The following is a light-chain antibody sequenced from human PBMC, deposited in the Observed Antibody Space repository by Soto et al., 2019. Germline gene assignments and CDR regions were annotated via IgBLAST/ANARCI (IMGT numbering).Light chain of an antibody. J-gene: IGLJ2*01. Sequence: QSALTQPASVSGSPGQSITISCTGTSSDVGGYNYVSWYQQHPGKAPKLMIYDVSNRPSGVSNRFSGPKSGNTASLTISGLQAEDEADYYCSSYTTTRPVVFGGGTKLTVL. CDR3: SSYTTTRPVV. CDR2: DVS. CDR1: SSDVGGYNY. V-gene: IGLV2-14*03.